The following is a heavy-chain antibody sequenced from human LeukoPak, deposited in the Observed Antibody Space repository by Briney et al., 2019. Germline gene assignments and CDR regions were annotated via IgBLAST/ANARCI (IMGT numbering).Heavy chain of an antibody. CDR1: GFTFSSYA. V-gene: IGHV3-23*01. J-gene: IGHJ3*02. CDR2: ISGSGGST. CDR3: ANHQGIVVVVAAVGAFDI. D-gene: IGHD2-15*01. Sequence: GGSLRLSCAASGFTFSSYAMSWVRQAPGKGLEWVSAISGSGGSTYYADSVKGRFTISRDNSKNTLYLQMNSLRAEDTAVYYCANHQGIVVVVAAVGAFDIWGQGTMVTVSS.